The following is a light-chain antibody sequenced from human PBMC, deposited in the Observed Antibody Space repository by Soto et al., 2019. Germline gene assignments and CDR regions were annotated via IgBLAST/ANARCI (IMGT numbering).Light chain of an antibody. V-gene: IGLV2-8*01. Sequence: QSALTQPPSASGSPGQSVTISCTGTSSDVGGYNYVSWYQQHPGKAPKLMIYDVSKRPSGVPDRFSGSKSGNPASLTVSGLQAEDEADYYCSSYAGSNNWNVVFGGGTKLTVL. CDR3: SSYAGSNNWNVV. CDR1: SSDVGGYNY. J-gene: IGLJ2*01. CDR2: DVS.